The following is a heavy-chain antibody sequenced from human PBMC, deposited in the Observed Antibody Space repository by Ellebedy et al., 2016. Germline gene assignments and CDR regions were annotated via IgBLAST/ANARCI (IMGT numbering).Heavy chain of an antibody. CDR2: IAYDGSIQ. Sequence: GESLKISXAVSGFTFGYYAMHWVRQAPGKGLEWVAVIAYDGSIQYYADSVKGRFTISRDDSRNTLYLQMNSLRPEDTAVYYCARDIVRGSPDYLDYWGQGTLVTVSS. D-gene: IGHD3-16*02. CDR3: ARDIVRGSPDYLDY. J-gene: IGHJ4*02. V-gene: IGHV3-30-3*01. CDR1: GFTFGYYA.